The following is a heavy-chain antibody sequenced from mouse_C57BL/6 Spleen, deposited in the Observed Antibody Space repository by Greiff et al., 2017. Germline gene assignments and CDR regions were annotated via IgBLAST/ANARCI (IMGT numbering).Heavy chain of an antibody. J-gene: IGHJ4*01. Sequence: QVQLKQSGAELVRPGASVTLSCKASGYTFTDYEMHWVKQTPVHGLEWIGAIAPETGGTAYNQKFKGKAILTAAKSSSTAYMELRGLTSEDSAGYYCTRRGYAMDYWGQGTSVTVSS. CDR2: IAPETGGT. CDR1: GYTFTDYE. V-gene: IGHV1-15*01. CDR3: TRRGYAMDY.